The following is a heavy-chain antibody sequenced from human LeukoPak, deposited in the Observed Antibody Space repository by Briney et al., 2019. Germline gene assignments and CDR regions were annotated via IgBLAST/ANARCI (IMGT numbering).Heavy chain of an antibody. V-gene: IGHV1-2*02. J-gene: IGHJ3*02. CDR3: ARVGEIHCRGGSCYFDI. D-gene: IGHD2-15*01. CDR1: GYTFTGYY. CDR2: INPNIVGT. Sequence: SSVKVSCMASGYTFTGYYMHWVRQAPGHGLEWAGWINPNIVGTNYAQKFQGGVTMTRDTSISTAYMELSRLRSDDTAVYYCARVGEIHCRGGSCYFDIWGQGTMVTVSS.